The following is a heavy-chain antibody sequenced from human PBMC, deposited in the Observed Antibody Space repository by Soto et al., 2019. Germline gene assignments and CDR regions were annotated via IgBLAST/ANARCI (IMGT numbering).Heavy chain of an antibody. CDR2: ISGTNTYT. D-gene: IGHD3-22*01. J-gene: IGHJ4*02. V-gene: IGHV3-11*06. CDR1: GFTFSDHY. Sequence: GGSLRLSCAASGFTFSDHYMSWIRQSPGKGLEWLSYISGTNTYTDYAQSVKGRFTISRDNSRNTLFLQMNSLRAEDTAVYYCARDYYKYYDSSGYYRSPAYWGQGTLVTVSS. CDR3: ARDYYKYYDSSGYYRSPAY.